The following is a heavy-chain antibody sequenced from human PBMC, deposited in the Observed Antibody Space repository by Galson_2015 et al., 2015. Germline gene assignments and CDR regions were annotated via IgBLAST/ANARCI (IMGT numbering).Heavy chain of an antibody. J-gene: IGHJ6*03. CDR2: IYPGDSDT. CDR1: GYSFTSYW. CDR3: ARHGSYQTHRWSKAKYSSGWDYYYYYMDV. Sequence: QSGAEVKKPGESLKISCKGSGYSFTSYWIGWVRQMPGKGLEWMGIIYPGDSDTRYSPSFQGQVTISADKSISTAYLQWSSLKASDTAMYYCARHGSYQTHRWSKAKYSSGWDYYYYYMDVWGKGTTVTVSS. D-gene: IGHD6-19*01. V-gene: IGHV5-51*01.